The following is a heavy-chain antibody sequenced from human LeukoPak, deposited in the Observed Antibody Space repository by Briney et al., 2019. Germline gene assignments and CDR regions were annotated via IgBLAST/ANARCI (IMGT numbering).Heavy chain of an antibody. Sequence: GSLRLSCADTGFTFSTYPRSWINQAPAPGLDSLPAISGSGGSTYYADSVKGRFTISRDNSKNTLYLQMNSLRAEDTAVYYCAKGPYSSSLATDYWGQGTLVTVSS. CDR1: GFTFSTYP. CDR3: AKGPYSSSLATDY. V-gene: IGHV3-23*01. J-gene: IGHJ4*02. D-gene: IGHD6-13*01. CDR2: ISGSGGST.